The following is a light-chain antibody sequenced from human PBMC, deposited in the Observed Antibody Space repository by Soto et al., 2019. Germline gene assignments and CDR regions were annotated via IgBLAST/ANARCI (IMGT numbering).Light chain of an antibody. CDR1: QSVRSGR. Sequence: EIVLTQSPDTLSFSPGERATLSLMASQSVRSGRLAWYQHKRGQAPRLVIFDASSRATGIPERFSGSGSGTDFTLTITRLEPEDFAVYFCQQYDVSPITFGLGTRLEIK. J-gene: IGKJ5*01. CDR3: QQYDVSPIT. V-gene: IGKV3-20*01. CDR2: DAS.